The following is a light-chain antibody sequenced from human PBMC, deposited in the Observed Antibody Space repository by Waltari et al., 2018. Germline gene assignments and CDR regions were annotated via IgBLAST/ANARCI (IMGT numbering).Light chain of an antibody. CDR1: QSVSRT. CDR2: GTS. V-gene: IGKV3-20*01. CDR3: QHYVRLPAT. Sequence: EIVLTQSPGTLSLSPGDRATLSCRASQSVSRTLDWYPQKPGQAPRLLIYGTSNRATGIPGRFSCSGSGTDFSLTISRLEPEDVAVYFCQHYVRLPATFGQGTKVEIK. J-gene: IGKJ1*01.